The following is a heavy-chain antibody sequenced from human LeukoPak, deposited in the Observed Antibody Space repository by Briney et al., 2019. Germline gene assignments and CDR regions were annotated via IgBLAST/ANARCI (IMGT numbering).Heavy chain of an antibody. CDR2: INPNSGGT. J-gene: IGHJ6*02. CDR1: GYTFTGYY. D-gene: IGHD6-19*01. Sequence: ASVKVSCKASGYTFTGYYMHWVRQAPGQGLEWMGWINPNSGGTNYAQKFQGWVTMTRDTSISTAYMELSSLRSEDTAVYYCARSWSSGWYKNGMDVWGQGTTVTVSS. CDR3: ARSWSSGWYKNGMDV. V-gene: IGHV1-2*04.